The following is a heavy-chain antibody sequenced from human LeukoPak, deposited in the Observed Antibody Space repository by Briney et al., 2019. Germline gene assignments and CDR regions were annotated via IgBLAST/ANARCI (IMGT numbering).Heavy chain of an antibody. V-gene: IGHV1-18*01. J-gene: IGHJ5*02. CDR3: ARVGPRYCSSTSCPSEDWFDP. CDR1: GYTFTSLG. Sequence: ASVKVSCKASGYTFTSLGISWGRQAPGQGLEWMGWISAYNGDTNYAQKLQGRVTMTTDTSTSTAYMELRSLRSDDTAVYYCARVGPRYCSSTSCPSEDWFDPWGQGTLVTVSS. D-gene: IGHD2-2*01. CDR2: ISAYNGDT.